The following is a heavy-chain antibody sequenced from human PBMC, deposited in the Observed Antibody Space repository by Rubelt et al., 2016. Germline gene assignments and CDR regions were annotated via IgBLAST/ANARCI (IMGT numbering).Heavy chain of an antibody. CDR3: ARDREAVAGRGGDAFDI. CDR2: IKEDGSGK. Sequence: GGSLRLSCAASGFTFGSSSMGWVRQAPGKGLEWVAKIKEDGSGKLYVDSVKGRFTISRDNAKNSLFLQMNSLRAEDTAVYYCARDREAVAGRGGDAFDIWGQGTKVTVSS. V-gene: IGHV3-7*03. J-gene: IGHJ3*02. D-gene: IGHD6-19*01. CDR1: GFTFGSSS.